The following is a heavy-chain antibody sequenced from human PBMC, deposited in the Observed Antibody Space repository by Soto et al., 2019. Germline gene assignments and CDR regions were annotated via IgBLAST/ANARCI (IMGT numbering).Heavy chain of an antibody. CDR2: SRDKPQGYST. Sequence: PGGSLRLSCAGSGFTLIDHYIDWVRQAPGKGLEWVGRSRDKPQGYSTAYAASVKGRFTTSRDESKNSAYLQMNSLKTEDTAVYYCARAPRITFGGDTHFDYWGQGTLVPSPQ. CDR3: ARAPRITFGGDTHFDY. V-gene: IGHV3-72*01. CDR1: GFTLIDHY. D-gene: IGHD3-16*01. J-gene: IGHJ4*02.